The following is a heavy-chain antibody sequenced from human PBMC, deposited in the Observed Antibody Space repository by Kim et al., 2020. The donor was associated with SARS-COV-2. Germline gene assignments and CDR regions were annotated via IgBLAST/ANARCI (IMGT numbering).Heavy chain of an antibody. Sequence: GGSLRLSCTASGFTFGDYSMAWFRQAPGKGLEWIGFIRSNAYGGTAEYAASVEGRFVISRDDSKSIAYLQMNSLKTEDTAAYYCTRENYYDSSSHHLFDYWGQGILVTVSS. D-gene: IGHD3-22*01. V-gene: IGHV3-49*03. CDR2: IRSNAYGGTA. CDR3: TRENYYDSSSHHLFDY. J-gene: IGHJ4*02. CDR1: GFTFGDYS.